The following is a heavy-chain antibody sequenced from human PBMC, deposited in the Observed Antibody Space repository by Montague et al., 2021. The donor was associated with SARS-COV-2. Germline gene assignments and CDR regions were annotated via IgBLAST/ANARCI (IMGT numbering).Heavy chain of an antibody. CDR2: VDYSGNT. D-gene: IGHD3-10*01. CDR3: ARRPYSYGSGD. J-gene: IGHJ4*02. CDR1: GGSISGSSDY. V-gene: IGHV4-39*01. Sequence: SETLSLTCTVTGGSISGSSDYWGWIRQSPGKGLEWIASVDYSGNTYYXPSLKSRLTISVDTSKNQFSLKLNSVTAADTALYYCARRPYSYGSGDWGQGTLVTVSS.